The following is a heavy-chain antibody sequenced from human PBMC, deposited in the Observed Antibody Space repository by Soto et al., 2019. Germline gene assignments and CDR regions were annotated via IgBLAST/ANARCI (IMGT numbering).Heavy chain of an antibody. CDR1: GGSVNSGSYS. V-gene: IGHV4-61*01. J-gene: IGHJ4*02. Sequence: SETLSLTCTVSGGSVNSGSYSWSWIRQPPGKGLEWVAYVFYSGSTNYNPSLKSRVTMSVDTSRNQFSLELTSVTAADTAVYYCARATWQYYFDYWGQGTLVTVSS. D-gene: IGHD5-12*01. CDR3: ARATWQYYFDY. CDR2: VFYSGST.